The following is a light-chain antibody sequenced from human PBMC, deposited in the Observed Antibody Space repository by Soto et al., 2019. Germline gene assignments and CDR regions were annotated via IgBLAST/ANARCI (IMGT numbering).Light chain of an antibody. V-gene: IGKV1-9*01. CDR3: QQLNSYPRGIT. Sequence: HLTRSGSSLPALLRDSVTLPCRASQGISSYLAGYQQKPGKAPKLLLYAASTLQSGVPSRFSGSGSGTDFTLTISSLQPEDFATYYCQQLNSYPRGITFGQGTRLEIK. J-gene: IGKJ5*01. CDR1: QGISSY. CDR2: AAS.